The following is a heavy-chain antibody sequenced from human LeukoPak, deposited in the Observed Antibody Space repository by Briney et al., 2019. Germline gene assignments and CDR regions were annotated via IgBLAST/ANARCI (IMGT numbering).Heavy chain of an antibody. CDR2: INAGNGNT. Sequence: ASVKVSCKASGYTFTSYYMHWVRQAPGQGLEWMGWINAGNGNTKYSQKFQGRVTITRDTSASTAYMELSSLRSEDTAVYYCARSPAWGSGSPRYWFDPWGQGTLVTVSS. CDR1: GYTFTSYY. CDR3: ARSPAWGSGSPRYWFDP. J-gene: IGHJ5*02. D-gene: IGHD3-16*01. V-gene: IGHV1-3*01.